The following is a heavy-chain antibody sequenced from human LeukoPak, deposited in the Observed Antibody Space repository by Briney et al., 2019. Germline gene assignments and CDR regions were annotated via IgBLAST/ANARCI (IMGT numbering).Heavy chain of an antibody. CDR1: GGSFSGYY. J-gene: IGHJ4*02. Sequence: SETLSLTCAVYGGSFSGYYWSWIRQPPGKGLEWIGEINHSGSTNYNPSLKSRVTISVDTSKNQFSLKLSSVTAADTAVYYCARDGGGSYRDFDYWGQGTLVTVSS. V-gene: IGHV4-34*01. CDR3: ARDGGGSYRDFDY. CDR2: INHSGST. D-gene: IGHD1-26*01.